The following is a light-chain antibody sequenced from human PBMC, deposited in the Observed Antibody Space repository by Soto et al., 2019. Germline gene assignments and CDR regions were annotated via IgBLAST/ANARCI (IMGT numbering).Light chain of an antibody. Sequence: EIVLTQSPATLSLSPGERATLSCRASQSVSTYLAWYQQKPGQAPRLLIYEASNRASGIPARFSGSGSGTDFTLTISSLEPEDFAVYSCQQRSNGPSYTFGQGTKLEIK. CDR1: QSVSTY. J-gene: IGKJ2*01. V-gene: IGKV3-11*01. CDR3: QQRSNGPSYT. CDR2: EAS.